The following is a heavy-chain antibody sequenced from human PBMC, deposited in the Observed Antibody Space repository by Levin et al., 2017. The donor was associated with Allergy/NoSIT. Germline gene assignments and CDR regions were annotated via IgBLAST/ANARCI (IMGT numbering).Heavy chain of an antibody. CDR3: AADYYDSSGYYFFDY. CDR1: GFTFTSSA. J-gene: IGHJ4*02. CDR2: IVVGSGNT. D-gene: IGHD3-22*01. Sequence: PGGSLRLSCKASGFTFTSSAVQWVRQARGQRLEWIGWIVVGSGNTNYAQKFQERVTITRDMSTSTAYMELSSLRSEDTAVYYCAADYYDSSGYYFFDYWGQGTLVTVSS. V-gene: IGHV1-58*01.